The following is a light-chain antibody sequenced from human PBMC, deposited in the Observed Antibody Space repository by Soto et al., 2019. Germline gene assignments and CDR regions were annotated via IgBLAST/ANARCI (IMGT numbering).Light chain of an antibody. CDR1: SSDVGGYNY. Sequence: QSALTQPASVSGSPGQSITISCTGTSSDVGGYNYVSWYQQHPGKAPKLMIYEVSNRPSGVSNRFSGSKSGNTASLTISGLQAEDESYYYCSSYTSSSTLFVFGTGTKVTVL. V-gene: IGLV2-14*01. J-gene: IGLJ1*01. CDR2: EVS. CDR3: SSYTSSSTLFV.